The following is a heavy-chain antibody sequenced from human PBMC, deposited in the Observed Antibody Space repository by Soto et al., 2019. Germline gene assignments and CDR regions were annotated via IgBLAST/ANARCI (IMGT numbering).Heavy chain of an antibody. CDR1: GDSVSSNSSA. D-gene: IGHD6-19*01. CDR2: TYYRSKWYN. J-gene: IGHJ3*02. CDR3: ARDRGSSGWYVDAFDI. Sequence: SQTLSLPCAISGDSVSSNSSACNFIRQSPSRGLEWLGRTYYRSKWYNDYAVSVKSRITINPDTSKNQFSLQLNSVTPEDTAVYYCARDRGSSGWYVDAFDIWGQGTMVTVSS. V-gene: IGHV6-1*01.